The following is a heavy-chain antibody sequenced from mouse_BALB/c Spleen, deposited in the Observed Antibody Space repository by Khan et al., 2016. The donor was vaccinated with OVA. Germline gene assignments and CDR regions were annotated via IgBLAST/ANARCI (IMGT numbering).Heavy chain of an antibody. CDR1: GYTFTSYW. Sequence: QVQLKQSGAELARPGASVKLSCKASGYTFTSYWMQWVKQRPGQGLEWIGTIYPGDGDTRYTQKFKGKATLTADKSSSTAYMQLSSLASEDSAVYCCASYRYGYFDYWGQGTTVTVSA. D-gene: IGHD2-14*01. CDR3: ASYRYGYFDY. CDR2: IYPGDGDT. J-gene: IGHJ2*01. V-gene: IGHV1-87*01.